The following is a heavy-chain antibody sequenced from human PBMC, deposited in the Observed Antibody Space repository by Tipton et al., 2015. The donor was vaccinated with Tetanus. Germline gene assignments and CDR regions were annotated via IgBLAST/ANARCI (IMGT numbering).Heavy chain of an antibody. J-gene: IGHJ3*02. Sequence: TLSLTCPVSGGSISSFYWSWIRQPPGKALEWVGWIHHSGSTDYNPSLKSRITTSVDMSKNQFSLRLSSVTAADAAVYFCAKHRYTGSEGHDAFDIWGRGTVVTVSS. CDR3: AKHRYTGSEGHDAFDI. V-gene: IGHV4-59*01. CDR1: GGSISSFY. CDR2: IHHSGST. D-gene: IGHD5-12*01.